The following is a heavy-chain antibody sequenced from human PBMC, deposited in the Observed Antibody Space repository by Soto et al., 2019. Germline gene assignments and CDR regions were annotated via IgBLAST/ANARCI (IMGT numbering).Heavy chain of an antibody. CDR3: ARMATSGTLNWFDP. Sequence: QVQLVQSGAEVKKPGASVKVSCQASGYAFSNNDISWVRQGTGQGREWMGWMNPNSGNGGYAQKFQGRVTMTRDPSTSTAYMELSSLTSDDTAIYYCARMATSGTLNWFDPWGQGTLVTVSS. V-gene: IGHV1-8*01. CDR2: MNPNSGNG. CDR1: GYAFSNND. J-gene: IGHJ5*02.